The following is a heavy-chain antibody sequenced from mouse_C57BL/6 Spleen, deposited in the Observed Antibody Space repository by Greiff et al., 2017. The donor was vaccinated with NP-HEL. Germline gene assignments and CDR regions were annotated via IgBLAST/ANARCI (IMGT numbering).Heavy chain of an antibody. D-gene: IGHD1-1*01. V-gene: IGHV1-59*01. CDR2: IDPSDSYT. CDR3: AREADYGSSYVNFDV. Sequence: QVQLQQPGAELVRPGTSVKLSCKASGYTFTSYWMHWVKQRPGQGLEWIGVIDPSDSYTNYNQKFKGKATLTVDTSSSTAYMQLSSLTSEDSAVYYCAREADYGSSYVNFDVWGTGTTVTVSS. CDR1: GYTFTSYW. J-gene: IGHJ1*03.